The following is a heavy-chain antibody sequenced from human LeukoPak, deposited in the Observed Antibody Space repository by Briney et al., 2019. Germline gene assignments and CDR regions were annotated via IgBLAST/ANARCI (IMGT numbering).Heavy chain of an antibody. Sequence: GGSLRLSCAASGFTFSTYWMSWVRQAPGKGLEWVANIQQDGIKKYYVDSVEGRFTISRESAKNSLFLQMSSLRADDTAVYYCGRELDGSVDYWGQGTLVTVSS. CDR2: IQQDGIKK. J-gene: IGHJ4*02. D-gene: IGHD3-10*01. CDR1: GFTFSTYW. CDR3: GRELDGSVDY. V-gene: IGHV3-7*01.